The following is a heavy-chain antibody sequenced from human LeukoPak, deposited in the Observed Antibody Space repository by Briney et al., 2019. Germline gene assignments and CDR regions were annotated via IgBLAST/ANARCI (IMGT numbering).Heavy chain of an antibody. CDR1: GFTFSTYI. D-gene: IGHD2-2*01. CDR3: ARSGYCTSTSCLNGRGAFDI. Sequence: GGSLRLSCAASGFTFSTYIMNWVRQAPGKGLEWVSYISSSSSTIYYADSVKGRFTISRDNAKNALYLQMNSLRAEDTAVYFRARSGYCTSTSCLNGRGAFDIWGQGTMVTVSS. J-gene: IGHJ3*02. V-gene: IGHV3-48*04. CDR2: ISSSSSTI.